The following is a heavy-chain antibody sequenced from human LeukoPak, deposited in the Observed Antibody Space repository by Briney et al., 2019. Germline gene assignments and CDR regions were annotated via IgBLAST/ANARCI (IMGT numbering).Heavy chain of an antibody. CDR1: GFTFSSYS. CDR2: ISSSSSYI. CDR3: ARYPDYGDPPGPIYYYYMDV. D-gene: IGHD4-17*01. J-gene: IGHJ6*03. V-gene: IGHV3-21*01. Sequence: PGGSLRLSCAASGFTFSSYSMNWVRQAPGKGLELDSSISSSSSYIYYADSVKGRFTISGDNAKNSLYLQMNSLRAEDTAVYYCARYPDYGDPPGPIYYYYMDVWGKGTAVTVSS.